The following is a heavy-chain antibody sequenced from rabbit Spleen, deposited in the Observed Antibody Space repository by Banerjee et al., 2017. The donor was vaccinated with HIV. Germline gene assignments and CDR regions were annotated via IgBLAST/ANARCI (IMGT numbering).Heavy chain of an antibody. J-gene: IGHJ4*01. CDR1: GLDFSSSYW. V-gene: IGHV1S45*01. D-gene: IGHD4-1*01. CDR2: IDAGYRGST. Sequence: QEQLEESGGDLVKPEGSLTLTCKASGLDFSSSYWICWVHQAPGKGLEWIACIDAGYRGSTYYASWAKGRFTISKTSSTTVTLQMTSLTAADTATYFCARDGSGWGANFNLWGPGTLVTVS. CDR3: ARDGSGWGANFNL.